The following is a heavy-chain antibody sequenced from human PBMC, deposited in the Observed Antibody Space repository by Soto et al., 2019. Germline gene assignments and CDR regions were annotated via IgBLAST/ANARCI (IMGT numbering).Heavy chain of an antibody. CDR2: IRSRRDRI. CDR3: AKQQGPGTPYYYAMDV. Sequence: EVELLESGGGLVQPGGSLRLSCAASGFSFSNYAMTWVRQAPGKGLEWVSVIRSRRDRIYYADSVQGRFTISRDNSRSMLYLQMNYLSADDTAVYYCAKQQGPGTPYYYAMDVWGQGTTVTVSS. V-gene: IGHV3-23*01. CDR1: GFSFSNYA. J-gene: IGHJ6*02. D-gene: IGHD1-1*01.